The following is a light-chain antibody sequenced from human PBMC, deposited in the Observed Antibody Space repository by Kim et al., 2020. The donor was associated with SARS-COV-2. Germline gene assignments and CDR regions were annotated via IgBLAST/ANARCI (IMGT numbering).Light chain of an antibody. J-gene: IGLJ2*01. CDR2: DVS. Sequence: QSALTQPASVSGSPGQSITISCTGTSSDVGGYNYVSWYQQHPGKAPKLMIYDVSNRPSGVSNRFSGSKSGNMASLTISGLQAEDEGDYYCSSYTSSSTVTFGGGTQLTVL. V-gene: IGLV2-14*03. CDR3: SSYTSSSTVT. CDR1: SSDVGGYNY.